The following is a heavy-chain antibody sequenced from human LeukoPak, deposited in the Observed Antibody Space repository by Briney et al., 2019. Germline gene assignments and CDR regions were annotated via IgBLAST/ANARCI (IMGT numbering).Heavy chain of an antibody. CDR1: GYTFTGYY. J-gene: IGHJ4*02. CDR3: ASPPQYSSSWSLLDY. V-gene: IGHV1-2*02. D-gene: IGHD6-13*01. Sequence: ASVKVSCKASGYTFTGYYMHWVGQAPGQGLEWMGWINPNSGGTNYAQKFQGRVTMTRDTSISTAYMELSRLRSDDTAVYYCASPPQYSSSWSLLDYWGQGTLVTVSS. CDR2: INPNSGGT.